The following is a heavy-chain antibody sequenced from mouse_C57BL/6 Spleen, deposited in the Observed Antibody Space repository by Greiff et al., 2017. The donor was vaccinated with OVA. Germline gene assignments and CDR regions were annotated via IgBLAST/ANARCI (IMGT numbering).Heavy chain of an antibody. Sequence: DVKLQESGPGLVKPSQSLSLTCSVTGYSITSGYYWNWIRQFPGNKLEWMGYISYDGSNNYNQSLKNRISITRDTSKNQFFLKLNSVTTEDTATYYCARESTTVVDYWGQGTTLTVSS. D-gene: IGHD1-1*01. J-gene: IGHJ2*01. CDR1: GYSITSGYY. CDR2: ISYDGSN. CDR3: ARESTTVVDY. V-gene: IGHV3-6*01.